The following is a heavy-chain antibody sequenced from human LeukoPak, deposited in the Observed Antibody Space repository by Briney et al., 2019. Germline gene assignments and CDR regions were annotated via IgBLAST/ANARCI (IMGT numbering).Heavy chain of an antibody. Sequence: GRPLRLSCAASGFTFSSYGMHWVRQAPGKGLEWVAVISCDGSNKYYADSVKGRFTISRDNSKNTLYLQMNSLRAEDTAVYYCAKDVWGYSYGSGYYGMDVWGQGTTVTVPS. CDR3: AKDVWGYSYGSGYYGMDV. CDR1: GFTFSSYG. V-gene: IGHV3-30*18. J-gene: IGHJ6*02. CDR2: ISCDGSNK. D-gene: IGHD5-18*01.